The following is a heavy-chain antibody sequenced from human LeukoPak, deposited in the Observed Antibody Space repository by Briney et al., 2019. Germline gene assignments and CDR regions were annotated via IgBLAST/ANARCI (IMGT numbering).Heavy chain of an antibody. J-gene: IGHJ5*02. V-gene: IGHV1-2*02. CDR3: AREYAGTTTNWFDP. CDR2: INPNSGDT. Sequence: ASVKVSCKASGYTFTNYGISWVRQAPGQGLEWMGWINPNSGDTNYAQKFQGRVTMTRDTSISIAYMDLSRLRSDDTAAYYCAREYAGTTTNWFDPWGQGTLVTVSS. CDR1: GYTFTNYG. D-gene: IGHD1-26*01.